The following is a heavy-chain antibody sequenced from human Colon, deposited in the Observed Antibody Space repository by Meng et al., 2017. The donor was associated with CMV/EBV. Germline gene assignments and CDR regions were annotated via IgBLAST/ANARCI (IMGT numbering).Heavy chain of an antibody. Sequence: GGSLRLSCAASGFTFSSYWMHWVRQAPGKGLVWVSSISSSSSYIYYADSVKGRFTISRDNAKNSLYLQMNSLRAEDTAIYYCARSGFPPNGLFPEQRYDPWGQGTLVTVSS. CDR3: ARSGFPPNGLFPEQRYDP. CDR1: GFTFSSYW. D-gene: IGHD2-8*01. J-gene: IGHJ5*02. CDR2: ISSSSSYI. V-gene: IGHV3-21*04.